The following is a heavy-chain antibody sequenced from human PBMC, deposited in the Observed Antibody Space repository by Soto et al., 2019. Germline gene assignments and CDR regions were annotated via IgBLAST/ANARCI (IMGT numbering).Heavy chain of an antibody. V-gene: IGHV4-30-2*01. CDR3: ARDKADGSGSYSDAFDI. CDR1: GGSISSCGYS. CDR2: IYHSGST. Sequence: PSETLSLTCAVSGGSISSCGYSWSWIRQPPGKGLEWIGYIYHSGSTYYNPSLKSRVTISVDRSKNQFSLKLSSVTAADTAVYYCARDKADGSGSYSDAFDIWGQGTMVTVSS. D-gene: IGHD3-10*01. J-gene: IGHJ3*02.